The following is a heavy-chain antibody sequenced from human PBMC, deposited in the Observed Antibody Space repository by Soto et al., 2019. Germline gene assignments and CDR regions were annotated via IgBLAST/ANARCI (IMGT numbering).Heavy chain of an antibody. V-gene: IGHV5-51*01. D-gene: IGHD6-13*01. Sequence: GESLKISCKGSGYSFTSYWIGWGRQMLGKGLELMGIIYPGDSDTRYSPSFQGQVTISADKSISTAYLQWSSLKASDTAMYYCARTAAAGKYYYGMDVWGQGTTVTVSS. CDR1: GYSFTSYW. J-gene: IGHJ6*02. CDR2: IYPGDSDT. CDR3: ARTAAAGKYYYGMDV.